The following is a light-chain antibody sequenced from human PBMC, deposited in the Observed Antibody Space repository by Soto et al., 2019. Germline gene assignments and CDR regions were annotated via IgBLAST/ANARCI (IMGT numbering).Light chain of an antibody. CDR1: SSDVGSYNL. J-gene: IGLJ1*01. CDR3: CSYAGSVYV. CDR2: EGS. V-gene: IGLV2-23*01. Sequence: HSALTQPASVSGSPGQSITISCTGTSSDVGSYNLVSWYQQHPGKAPKLMIYEGSKRPSGVSNRFSGSKSGNTASLTISGLQAEDEADYYCCSYAGSVYVFGTGTKVTVL.